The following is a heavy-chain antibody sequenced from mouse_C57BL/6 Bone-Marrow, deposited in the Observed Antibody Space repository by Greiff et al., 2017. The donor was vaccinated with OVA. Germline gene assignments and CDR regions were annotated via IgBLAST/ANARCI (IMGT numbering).Heavy chain of an antibody. J-gene: IGHJ4*01. CDR2: ISSGSSTI. Sequence: EVHLVESGGGLVKPGGSLKLSCAASGFTFSDYGMHWVRQAPEKGLEWVAYISSGSSTIYYADTVKGRFTISRDNAKNTLFLQMTSLRSEDTAMYYCASTSSTWAMDYWGQGTSVTVSS. CDR3: ASTSSTWAMDY. CDR1: GFTFSDYG. D-gene: IGHD1-3*01. V-gene: IGHV5-17*01.